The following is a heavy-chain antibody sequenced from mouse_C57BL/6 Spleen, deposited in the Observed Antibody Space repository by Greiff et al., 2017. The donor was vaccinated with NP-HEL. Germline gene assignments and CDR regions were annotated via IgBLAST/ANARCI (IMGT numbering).Heavy chain of an antibody. V-gene: IGHV1-55*01. CDR2: IYPGSGST. D-gene: IGHD2-4*01. Sequence: QVQLQQPGAELVKPGASVKMSCKASGYTFTSYWITWVKQRPGQGLEWIGDIYPGSGSTNYNEKFKSKATLTVDTSSSTAYMQLSSLTSEDSAVYYCARKAGGYDYDEAWFAYWGQGTLVTVSA. CDR1: GYTFTSYW. CDR3: ARKAGGYDYDEAWFAY. J-gene: IGHJ3*01.